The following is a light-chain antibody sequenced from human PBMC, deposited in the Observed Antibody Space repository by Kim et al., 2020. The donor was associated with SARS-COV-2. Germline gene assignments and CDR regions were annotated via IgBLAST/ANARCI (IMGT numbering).Light chain of an antibody. Sequence: SGGDRVTISCRASQSISSYVNWYQHKAGKGPKLLIYAASSLQSGVPSRFSGSGSGTDFTLTISSLQPEDFATYSCQQTYSFPQITFGQGTRLEIK. V-gene: IGKV1-39*01. J-gene: IGKJ5*01. CDR3: QQTYSFPQIT. CDR2: AAS. CDR1: QSISSY.